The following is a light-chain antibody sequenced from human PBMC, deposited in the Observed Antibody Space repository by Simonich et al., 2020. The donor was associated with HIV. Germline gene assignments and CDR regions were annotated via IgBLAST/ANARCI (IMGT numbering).Light chain of an antibody. CDR1: SSDVGSYNL. V-gene: IGLV2-14*02. Sequence: QSALTQPVSVSGSPGQSITMSCTGISSDVGSYNLVSWYQQHPGKAPKLMIYEGSKRPSGVSNRFSGSKSGNTASLTISGLQAEDEADYYCNSYTSSNTWVFGGGTKLTVL. CDR3: NSYTSSNTWV. CDR2: EGS. J-gene: IGLJ2*01.